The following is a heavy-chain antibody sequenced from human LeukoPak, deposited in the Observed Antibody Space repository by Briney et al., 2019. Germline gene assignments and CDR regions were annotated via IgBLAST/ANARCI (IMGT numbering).Heavy chain of an antibody. J-gene: IGHJ4*02. V-gene: IGHV1-46*01. CDR2: IKPSGGST. CDR3: AREVPENFNFDY. Sequence: GASVKVPCKASGYTFTSYYTHWVRQAPGQGLEWMGIIKPSGGSTLYAQKFQGRVTVTSDMSTSTVYVELSSLRSEDTAVYYCAREVPENFNFDYWGQGTLVTVSS. D-gene: IGHD2/OR15-2a*01. CDR1: GYTFTSYY.